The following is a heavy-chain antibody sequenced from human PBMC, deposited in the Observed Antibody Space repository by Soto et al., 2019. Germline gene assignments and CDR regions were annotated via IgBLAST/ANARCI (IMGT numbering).Heavy chain of an antibody. J-gene: IGHJ3*02. Sequence: GGSLRLSCVASGFIFSRHSMNWVRQAPGKGLEWVSSISRSNTYIFYADSVKGRFTISRDNAKNSLYLQMNSLRADDTAVYYCVRDDLLCSSSRCPLNAFDIWGQGTVVTVSS. CDR2: ISRSNTYI. D-gene: IGHD2-2*01. V-gene: IGHV3-21*01. CDR1: GFIFSRHS. CDR3: VRDDLLCSSSRCPLNAFDI.